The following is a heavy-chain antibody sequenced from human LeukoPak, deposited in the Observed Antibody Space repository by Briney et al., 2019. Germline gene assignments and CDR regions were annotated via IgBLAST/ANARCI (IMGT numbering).Heavy chain of an antibody. V-gene: IGHV3-43*01. Sequence: PGGSLRLSCAASGFTFADHTMHWVRQAPAKGLEWVSVINWDGGSTYYADSVKGRFAISRDNSRDSLYLHMTSLTTDDSALYYCARGYSDHDLAIHYWGQGTLVTVSS. CDR3: ARGYSDHDLAIHY. CDR1: GFTFADHT. D-gene: IGHD5-12*01. CDR2: INWDGGST. J-gene: IGHJ4*02.